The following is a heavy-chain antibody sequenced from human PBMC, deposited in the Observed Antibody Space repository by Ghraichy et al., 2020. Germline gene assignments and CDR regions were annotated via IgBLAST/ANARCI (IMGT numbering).Heavy chain of an antibody. D-gene: IGHD4-17*01. CDR1: GFTFSSYA. CDR3: AKGRGFGMTTVTYFDY. CDR2: ISGSGGST. V-gene: IGHV3-23*01. Sequence: GGSLRLSCAASGFTFSSYAMSWVRQAPGKGLEWVSAISGSGGSTYYADSVKGRFTISRDNSKNTLYLQMNSLRAEDTAVYYCAKGRGFGMTTVTYFDYWGQGTLVTVSS. J-gene: IGHJ4*02.